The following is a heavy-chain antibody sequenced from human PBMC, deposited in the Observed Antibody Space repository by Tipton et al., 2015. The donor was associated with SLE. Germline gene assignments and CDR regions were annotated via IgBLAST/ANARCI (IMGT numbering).Heavy chain of an antibody. D-gene: IGHD6-6*01. V-gene: IGHV1-69*01. CDR3: ARERIPGGSSPRAFDL. Sequence: QVQLVQSGAEVKKPGSSVKVSCKASGGTFNSYSVNWVRLAPGQGLEWVGGIIPLFGPPKYAQKFQGRVTISADESTNTVFMELSSLGSEDTATFYRARERIPGGSSPRAFDLWGQGTTVIVSS. CDR1: GGTFNSYS. J-gene: IGHJ3*01. CDR2: IIPLFGPP.